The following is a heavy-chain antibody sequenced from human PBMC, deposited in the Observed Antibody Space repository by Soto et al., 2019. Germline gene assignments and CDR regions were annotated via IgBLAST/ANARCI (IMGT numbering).Heavy chain of an antibody. J-gene: IGHJ5*02. D-gene: IGHD3-22*01. V-gene: IGHV1-18*01. CDR1: GYTFTNYG. CDR3: AREGDYYDSSGYYSWFDP. Sequence: ASVKVSCKASGYTFTNYGISWVRQAPGQGLEWMGWISAYNGNTNYSQKFQGRVTITRDTSASTAYMELSSLRSEDTAVYYCAREGDYYDSSGYYSWFDPWGQGTLVTVSS. CDR2: ISAYNGNT.